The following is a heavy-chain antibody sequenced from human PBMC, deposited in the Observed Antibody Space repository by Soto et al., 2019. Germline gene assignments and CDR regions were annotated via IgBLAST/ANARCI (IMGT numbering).Heavy chain of an antibody. CDR1: GGSISFYN. D-gene: IGHD6-13*01. CDR2: VYHSGRT. J-gene: IGHJ3*02. V-gene: IGHV4-59*01. CDR3: AKGDSTTHGDSFDI. Sequence: QVQLQESGPGLVKPSETLSLTCSVSGGSISFYNWSWIRQSPEKGLEWIGYVYHSGRTNYNPSLKSRVTISVDTSKNQFTLQLSAVTAADTAVYYCAKGDSTTHGDSFDIWGQGTMVTVSP.